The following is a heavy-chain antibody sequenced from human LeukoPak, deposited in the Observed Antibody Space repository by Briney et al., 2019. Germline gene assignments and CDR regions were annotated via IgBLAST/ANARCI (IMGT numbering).Heavy chain of an antibody. CDR3: GRGYSFGPYCMDV. J-gene: IGHJ6*02. D-gene: IGHD2-15*01. Sequence: GGSLRPSCSASVFPFSSYAMHWVPQAPGKGVEYVSAISDSSGSTYYAESVKGRFTISTDNSKNTLYRQMSSLRAEDSAVYFYGRGYSFGPYCMDVWGQGTTVTVSS. CDR2: ISDSSGST. CDR1: VFPFSSYA. V-gene: IGHV3-64D*09.